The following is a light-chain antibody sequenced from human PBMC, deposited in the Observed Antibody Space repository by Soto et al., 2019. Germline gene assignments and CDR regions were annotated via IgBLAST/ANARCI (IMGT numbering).Light chain of an antibody. V-gene: IGLV2-23*02. J-gene: IGLJ1*01. Sequence: QSALTQPASVSGSPGQSITISCTGTSSDIGCYTLVSRYQQHPGKAPKVMIYEVDKWPSGVSTRFSGSRSGNTASLTISGLQAEDKADYFFCSYAGGLTYVFGAWTKLTVL. CDR1: SSDIGCYTL. CDR2: EVD. CDR3: CSYAGGLTYV.